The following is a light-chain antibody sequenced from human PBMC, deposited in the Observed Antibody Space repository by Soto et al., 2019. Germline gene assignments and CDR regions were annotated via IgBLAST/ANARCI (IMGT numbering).Light chain of an antibody. J-gene: IGKJ1*01. CDR3: QQYENYWT. CDR2: DAS. V-gene: IGKV1-5*01. CDR1: QSISAW. Sequence: DIQMTQSPSTLSASLGDRVSINCRASQSISAWLAWYQQKPGKAPNLLIFDASKLESGVPSRFSGSGSGTEFTLTISSLQPEDFGIYYCQQYENYWTFGQGTKV.